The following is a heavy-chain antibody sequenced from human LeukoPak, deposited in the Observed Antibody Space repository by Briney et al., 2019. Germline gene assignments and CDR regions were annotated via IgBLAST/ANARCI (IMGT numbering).Heavy chain of an antibody. V-gene: IGHV4-30-4*01. CDR1: GGSISSGDYY. Sequence: SQTLSLTCTVSGGSISSGDYYWSWIRQPPGKGLEWIGYIYYSGSTYYNPSLKSRVTISVDTSKNQFSLKLSSVTAADTAVYYCARAPYDYGTSWFDYWGQGTLVTVSS. CDR2: IYYSGST. J-gene: IGHJ4*02. CDR3: ARAPYDYGTSWFDY. D-gene: IGHD4-17*01.